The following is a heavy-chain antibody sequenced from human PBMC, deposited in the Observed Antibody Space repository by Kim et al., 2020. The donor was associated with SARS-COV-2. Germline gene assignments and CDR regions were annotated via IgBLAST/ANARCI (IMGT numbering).Heavy chain of an antibody. CDR2: ISSSSSYI. CDR3: ARDVSYYYDSSGYAFDI. V-gene: IGHV3-21*01. CDR1: GFTFSSYS. Sequence: GGSLRLSCAASGFTFSSYSMNWVRQAPGKGLEWVSSISSSSSYIYYADSVKGRFTISRDNAKNSLYLQMNSLRAEDTAVYYCARDVSYYYDSSGYAFDIWGQGTMVTVSS. J-gene: IGHJ3*02. D-gene: IGHD3-22*01.